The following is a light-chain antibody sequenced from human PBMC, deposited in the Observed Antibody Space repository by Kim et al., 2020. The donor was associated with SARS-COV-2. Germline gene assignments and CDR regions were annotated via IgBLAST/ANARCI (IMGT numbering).Light chain of an antibody. CDR2: AAS. V-gene: IGKV1-39*01. CDR3: QQSYSTPRT. Sequence: SATGGDRVTITCRASQTIRTSLNWNRQKPGKAPKLLIDAASSLQSGVPSRFSGSGSGTDFTLTINSLQPVDFATYYCQQSYSTPRTFGQGTKLEI. CDR1: QTIRTS. J-gene: IGKJ2*01.